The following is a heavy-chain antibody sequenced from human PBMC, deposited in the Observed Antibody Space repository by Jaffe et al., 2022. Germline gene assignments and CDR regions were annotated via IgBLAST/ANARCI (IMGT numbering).Heavy chain of an antibody. V-gene: IGHV4-61*02. Sequence: QVQLQESGPGLVKPSQTLSLTCTVSGGSISSGSYYWSWIRQPAGKGLEWIGRIYTSGSTNYNPSLKSRVTISVDTSKNQFSLKLSSVTAADTAVYYCARDGGYSYASLGVIDYWGQGTLVTVSS. CDR1: GGSISSGSYY. D-gene: IGHD5-18*01. CDR2: IYTSGST. CDR3: ARDGGYSYASLGVIDY. J-gene: IGHJ4*02.